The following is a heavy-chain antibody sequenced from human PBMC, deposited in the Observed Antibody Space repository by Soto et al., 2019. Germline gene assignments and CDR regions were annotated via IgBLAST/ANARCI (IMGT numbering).Heavy chain of an antibody. CDR3: ARDVLDGDDSDY. V-gene: IGHV3-33*01. CDR2: IWYNGSNK. J-gene: IGHJ4*02. Sequence: QVQLVESGGGVVQPGMSLRLSCAASGFTFSKYGMHWIRQAPGKGLEWVAVIWYNGSNKYYGDSVKGRFTISRDNSKNTLYLQMNSVRGEDTAVYYCARDVLDGDDSDYWGQGTLVTVSS. D-gene: IGHD2-8*02. CDR1: GFTFSKYG.